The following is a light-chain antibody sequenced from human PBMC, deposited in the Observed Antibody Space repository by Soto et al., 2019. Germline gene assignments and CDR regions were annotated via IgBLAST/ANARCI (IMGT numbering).Light chain of an antibody. V-gene: IGKV1-16*01. Sequence: DIQMTQSPSSLSASVGDRVTITCLASRSIANYLRWYQQKPESAPKLLIYLTPSLQSGVPSRFSGSGSGTDFTLTISSLQPDDFATYYCQHYNSYSEAFGQGTKVDI. J-gene: IGKJ1*01. CDR3: QHYNSYSEA. CDR1: RSIANY. CDR2: LTP.